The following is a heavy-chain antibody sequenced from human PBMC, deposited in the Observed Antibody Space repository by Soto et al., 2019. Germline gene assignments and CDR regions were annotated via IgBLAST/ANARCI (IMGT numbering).Heavy chain of an antibody. CDR2: ISYDGSKE. CDR1: GFTFSSYG. CDR3: AKSSLPRLSYYYGMDV. J-gene: IGHJ6*02. V-gene: IGHV3-30*18. D-gene: IGHD6-6*01. Sequence: VGSLRLSCVGSGFTFSSYGIHWVRQAPGKGLEWVAVISYDGSKENYADSVKGRFTISRDNSKNTLYLQVNSLRTEDTAVDYCAKSSLPRLSYYYGMDVWGQGTTVTVSS.